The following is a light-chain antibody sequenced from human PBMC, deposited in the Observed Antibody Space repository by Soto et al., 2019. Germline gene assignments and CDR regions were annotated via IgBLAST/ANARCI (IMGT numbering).Light chain of an antibody. Sequence: EIVLTQSPGTLSMSPGERATLSCRASQSVNSNFFAWYQQKPGQAPRLLIYGVSTRATGIPDRFTGSGSGTDFALTISGLEPEDFAVYYCQQYGNSPRTFGQGTK. CDR3: QQYGNSPRT. J-gene: IGKJ2*01. CDR2: GVS. V-gene: IGKV3-20*01. CDR1: QSVNSNF.